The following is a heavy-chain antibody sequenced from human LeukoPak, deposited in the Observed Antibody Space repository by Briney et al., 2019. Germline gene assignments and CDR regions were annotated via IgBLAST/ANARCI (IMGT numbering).Heavy chain of an antibody. CDR1: GYPFRNYD. CDR2: INPHSGNT. V-gene: IGHV1-8*01. D-gene: IGHD2-2*01. J-gene: IGHJ6*03. CDR3: ARGCSSTSCYSDYYYVDV. Sequence: ASVKVSCKTSGYPFRNYDINWVRQATGQGLEWMGWINPHSGNTGYAQKFQGRVTMTRNTSISTAYMELSSLRSEDTAVYYCARGCSSTSCYSDYYYVDVWGKGTTVTISS.